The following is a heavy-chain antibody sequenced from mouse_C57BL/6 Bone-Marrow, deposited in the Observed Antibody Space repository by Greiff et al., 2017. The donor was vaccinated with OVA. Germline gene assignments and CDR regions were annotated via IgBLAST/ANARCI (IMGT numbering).Heavy chain of an antibody. V-gene: IGHV5-15*04. D-gene: IGHD1-1*01. CDR2: ISNLAYSI. J-gene: IGHJ3*01. CDR1: GFTFSDYG. CDR3: ARHKGYGSSSWFAY. Sequence: EVKLVESGGGLVQPGGSLKLSCAASGFTFSDYGMAWVRQAPRKGPEWVAFISNLAYSIYYADTVTGRFTISRENAKNTLYLEMSSLRSEDTAMYYCARHKGYGSSSWFAYWGQGTLVTVSA.